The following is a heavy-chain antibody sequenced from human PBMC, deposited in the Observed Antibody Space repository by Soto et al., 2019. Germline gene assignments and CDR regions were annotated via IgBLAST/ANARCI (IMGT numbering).Heavy chain of an antibody. V-gene: IGHV1-69*01. J-gene: IGHJ4*02. Sequence: QAHVVQSGAEVRKPGSSVKLSCKASEGTFNSYAIAWVRQAPGQGLEWMGGIIPYYNTLNYAQKFQDRVTITAADSTYTVYMELSSLRSDDTAVYFCASGASRWYPYFLDSWAKGTLVTVSS. CDR2: IIPYYNTL. CDR1: EGTFNSYA. CDR3: ASGASRWYPYFLDS. D-gene: IGHD6-13*01.